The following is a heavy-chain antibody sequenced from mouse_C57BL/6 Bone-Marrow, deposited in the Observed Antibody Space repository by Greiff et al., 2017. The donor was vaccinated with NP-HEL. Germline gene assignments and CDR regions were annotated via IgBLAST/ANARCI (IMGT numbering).Heavy chain of an antibody. CDR3: TIEFYFDV. CDR1: GYTFTDYE. J-gene: IGHJ1*03. Sequence: VQLQESGAELVRPGASVTLSCKASGYTFTDYEMHWVKQTPVHGLEWIGAIDPETGGTAYNQKFTGKAILTADKSSSTAYMELRSLTSEDSAVYYCTIEFYFDVWGTGTTVTVSS. V-gene: IGHV1-15*01. CDR2: IDPETGGT.